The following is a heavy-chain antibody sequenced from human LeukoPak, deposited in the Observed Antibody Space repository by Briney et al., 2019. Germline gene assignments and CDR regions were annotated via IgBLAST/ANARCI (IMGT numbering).Heavy chain of an antibody. CDR2: INPNSGGT. CDR3: ARGDNFDSSGYPNPLDF. Sequence: GASVKVSCKASGYTFTGYYMHWVRQAPGQGLEWMGWINPNSGGTNYAQKFQGRVTLTRGTSISTAYMELSGLTSGDTAVYYCARGDNFDSSGYPNPLDFWGQGTLVTVSS. CDR1: GYTFTGYY. D-gene: IGHD3-22*01. V-gene: IGHV1-2*02. J-gene: IGHJ4*02.